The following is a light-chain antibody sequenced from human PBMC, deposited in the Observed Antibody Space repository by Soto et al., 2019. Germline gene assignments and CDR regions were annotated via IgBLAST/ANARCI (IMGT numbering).Light chain of an antibody. CDR1: SSDVGSYNL. V-gene: IGLV2-23*02. Sequence: QAVLTQPASVSGSPGQAITISCNGTSSDVGSYNLVSWYQQHPGKAPKLMIYEVSKRPSGVSNRFSGSKSGNTAPLTISGLQAEDEADYYCCSYAGSSTYVFGTGTKVTVL. J-gene: IGLJ1*01. CDR2: EVS. CDR3: CSYAGSSTYV.